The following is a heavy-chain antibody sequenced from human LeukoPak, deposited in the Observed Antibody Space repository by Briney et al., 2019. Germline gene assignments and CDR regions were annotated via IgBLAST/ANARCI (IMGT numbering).Heavy chain of an antibody. CDR1: GDTFTGYY. J-gene: IGHJ4*02. D-gene: IGHD3-22*01. CDR2: INPNSGGT. Sequence: GASVKVSCKASGDTFTGYYIHWVRRAPGQGLEWMGWINPNSGGTNYAQNFQGRVTMTRDTSISTAYMEVSRLRSDDTAVYYCAREDSSGYDYWGQGTLVTVSS. V-gene: IGHV1-2*02. CDR3: AREDSSGYDY.